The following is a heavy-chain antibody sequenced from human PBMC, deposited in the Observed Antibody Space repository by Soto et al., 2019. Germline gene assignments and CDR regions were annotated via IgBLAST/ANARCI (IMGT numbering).Heavy chain of an antibody. CDR3: ARKGDYDFWSGYRQPRPFAY. CDR2: INHSGST. V-gene: IGHV4-34*01. J-gene: IGHJ4*02. Sequence: PSETLSLTCAVYGGSFSGYYWSWIRQPPGKGLEWIGEINHSGSTNYNPSLKSRVTISVDTSKNQFSLKLSSVTAADTAVYYCARKGDYDFWSGYRQPRPFAYWGQGTLVTVSS. CDR1: GGSFSGYY. D-gene: IGHD3-3*01.